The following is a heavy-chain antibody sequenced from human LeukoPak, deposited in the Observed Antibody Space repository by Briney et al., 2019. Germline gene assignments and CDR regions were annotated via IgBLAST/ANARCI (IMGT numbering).Heavy chain of an antibody. J-gene: IGHJ6*03. CDR2: IYHSGST. V-gene: IGHV4-4*02. CDR1: GGSISSSNW. Sequence: PSGTLSLTCAVSGGSISSSNWWSWVRQPPGKGLEWIGEIYHSGSTNYNPSLKSRVTISVDKSKNQFSLKLSSVTAADTAVYYCARSAGYSGYDPRKGAYYYYYMDVWGKGTTVIVSS. D-gene: IGHD5-12*01. CDR3: ARSAGYSGYDPRKGAYYYYYMDV.